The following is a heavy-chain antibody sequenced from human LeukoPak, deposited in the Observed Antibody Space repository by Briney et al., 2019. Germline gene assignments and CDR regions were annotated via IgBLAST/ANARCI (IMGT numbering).Heavy chain of an antibody. V-gene: IGHV4-30-4*01. Sequence: PSQTLSLTCIVSGGSISSGDHYWTWIRQPPGKGLEWIGYIYHSGNTYYNQSLKSRVTISVDTSKNQFSLKLSSVTAADTAVYYCARGRGDYGKKFDPWGQGTLVTVSS. CDR2: IYHSGNT. D-gene: IGHD4-17*01. CDR3: ARGRGDYGKKFDP. J-gene: IGHJ5*02. CDR1: GGSISSGDHY.